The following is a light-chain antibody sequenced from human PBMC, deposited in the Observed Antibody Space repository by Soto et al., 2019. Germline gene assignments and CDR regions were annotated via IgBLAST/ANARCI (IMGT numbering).Light chain of an antibody. Sequence: EVVMTQSPATLSVSPGERATLSCRASQSVGDRLAWYQQKPGQAPRLLMYTTSIRARGVPARFSGSGSGTEFSLTLSSLPSEDFAVYYSQQYKDWPPLTFGGGTTVEIK. CDR1: QSVGDR. CDR2: TTS. V-gene: IGKV3-15*01. CDR3: QQYKDWPPLT. J-gene: IGKJ4*01.